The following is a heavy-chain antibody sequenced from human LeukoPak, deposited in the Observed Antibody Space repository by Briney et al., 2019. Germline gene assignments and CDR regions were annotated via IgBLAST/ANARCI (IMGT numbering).Heavy chain of an antibody. V-gene: IGHV4-34*01. CDR3: ARKAIFGVVTPYAFDI. CDR2: INHSGST. D-gene: IGHD3-3*01. CDR1: GGSFSGYY. Sequence: SETLSLTCAVYGGSFSGYYWSWIRQPPGKGLEWIGEINHSGSTNYNPSLKSRVTISVDTSKNQFSLKLSSVTAADTAVYYCARKAIFGVVTPYAFDIWGQGTMVTVSS. J-gene: IGHJ3*02.